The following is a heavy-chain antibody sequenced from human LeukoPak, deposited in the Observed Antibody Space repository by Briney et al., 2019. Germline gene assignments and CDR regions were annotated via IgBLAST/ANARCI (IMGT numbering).Heavy chain of an antibody. CDR2: IYYSGST. CDR3: ARDIGDYYYYMDV. V-gene: IGHV4-59*01. CDR1: GGPISSYY. Sequence: SETLSLTCTVSGGPISSYYWSWIRQPPGKGLEWIGYIYYSGSTNYNPSLKSRVTISVDTSKNQFSLKLSSVTAADTAVYYCARDIGDYYYYMDVWGKGTTVTVSS. D-gene: IGHD3-10*01. J-gene: IGHJ6*03.